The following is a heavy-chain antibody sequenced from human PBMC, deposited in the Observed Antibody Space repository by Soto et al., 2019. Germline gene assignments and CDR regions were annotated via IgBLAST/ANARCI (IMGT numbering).Heavy chain of an antibody. CDR2: IFHSGHT. V-gene: IGHV4-30-2*01. CDR1: GGSISSGSYS. J-gene: IGHJ3*02. D-gene: IGHD3-22*01. Sequence: QLQLQESGSGLVKPSQTLSLTCAVSGGSISSGSYSWSWIRKPPGEGLEWIGYIFHSGHTYYNPSLKSRVTISIDTTKNQFSLKLSSVTAADPAVYYCVRDGDYYDSAGYLTIWGQGTMVTVSS. CDR3: VRDGDYYDSAGYLTI.